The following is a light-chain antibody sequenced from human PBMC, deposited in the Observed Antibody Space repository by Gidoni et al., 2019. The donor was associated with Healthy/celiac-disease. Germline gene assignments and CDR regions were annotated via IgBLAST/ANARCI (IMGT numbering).Light chain of an antibody. CDR2: SNN. Sequence: QSVMTQPPSASGAHGQRVTISISGSSSNIGSNTVSWYQQLPGTAHKLLIYSNNQRPSGVPDRFSGSKSGTSASLAISGLQSEDEADYYCAAWDDSLNGSVFGGGTKLTVL. CDR3: AAWDDSLNGSV. CDR1: SSNIGSNT. J-gene: IGLJ3*02. V-gene: IGLV1-44*01.